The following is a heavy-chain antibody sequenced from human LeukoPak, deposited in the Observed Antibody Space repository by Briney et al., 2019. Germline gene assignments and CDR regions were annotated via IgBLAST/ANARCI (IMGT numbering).Heavy chain of an antibody. V-gene: IGHV3-21*01. CDR1: GFSFSGAW. Sequence: GGSLRLSCAASGFSFSGAWMSWVRQAPGKGLEWVSSISSSSSYIYYADSVKGRFTISRDNAKNSLYLQMNSLRAEDTAVYYCARDRSYYFGSGSYPRYYYYGMDVWGQGTTVTVSS. CDR2: ISSSSSYI. D-gene: IGHD3-10*01. J-gene: IGHJ6*02. CDR3: ARDRSYYFGSGSYPRYYYYGMDV.